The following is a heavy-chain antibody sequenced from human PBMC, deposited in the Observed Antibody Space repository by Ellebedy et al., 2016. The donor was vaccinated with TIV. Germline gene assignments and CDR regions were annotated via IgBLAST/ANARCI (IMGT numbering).Heavy chain of an antibody. CDR2: IYYSGGT. CDR3: ARFANSYGLDV. Sequence: MPSEPLSLTCTVSGGFIGTYHWRWIRQPPGKGLEWIGDIYYSGGTNNNPSLKSRVTISVDTSKNQLSLRLTSVTAADTAVYFCARFANSYGLDVWGQGTTVTVSS. J-gene: IGHJ6*02. V-gene: IGHV4-59*01. CDR1: GGFIGTYH.